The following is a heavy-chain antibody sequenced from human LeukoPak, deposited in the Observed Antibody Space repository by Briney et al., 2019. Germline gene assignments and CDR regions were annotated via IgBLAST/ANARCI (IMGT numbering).Heavy chain of an antibody. CDR1: GGSMNNYY. Sequence: PSETLSLTCPVSGGSMNNYYWSWIRQPPGKGLEWIGYIYYSGTTNRNPSLKSRVTMSVHMSKNQFSLRPNSVTTADTAVYYCARGWCGAPGGDVFDIWGQGTMVTVSS. V-gene: IGHV4-59*01. CDR3: ARGWCGAPGGDVFDI. D-gene: IGHD3-10*01. CDR2: IYYSGTT. J-gene: IGHJ3*02.